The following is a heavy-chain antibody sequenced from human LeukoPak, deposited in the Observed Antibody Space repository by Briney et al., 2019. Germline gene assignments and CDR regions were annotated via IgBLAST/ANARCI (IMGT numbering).Heavy chain of an antibody. CDR2: IHTSGGN. V-gene: IGHV4-4*07. Sequence: SETLSLTCTVSADSISNFWWNWIRLPAGKGLEWIGRIHTSGGNNYNPSLRSRVTMSLDTSKNQFSLQLTSVTAADTAVYYCARLTAWTTTNFDFWGQGTLVTVSS. CDR3: ARLTAWTTTNFDF. J-gene: IGHJ4*02. CDR1: ADSISNFW. D-gene: IGHD1-26*01.